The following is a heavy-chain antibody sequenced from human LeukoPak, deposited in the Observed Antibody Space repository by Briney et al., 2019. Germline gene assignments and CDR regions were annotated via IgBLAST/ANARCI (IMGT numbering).Heavy chain of an antibody. CDR3: AREGSLAS. Sequence: GGSLRLSCAASGFTFSNYWMHWVRQAPGKGLEWVSRIESDGSKPDYADSVKGRFTISRDNAKDTLYLQMTSLRVDDTGIYYCAREGSLASWGQGTLVTVSS. CDR1: GFTFSNYW. V-gene: IGHV3-74*01. J-gene: IGHJ4*02. CDR2: IESDGSKP.